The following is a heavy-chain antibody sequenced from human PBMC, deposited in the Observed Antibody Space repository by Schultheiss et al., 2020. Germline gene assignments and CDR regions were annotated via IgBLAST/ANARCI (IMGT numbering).Heavy chain of an antibody. V-gene: IGHV3-23*01. Sequence: GESLKISCAASGFTVSSNYMSWVRQAPGKGLEWVSAISGSGGSTYYADSVRGRFTISRDNAKNSLYLQMNSLRAEDTAVYYCAKVPRDVWGQGTTVTVSS. J-gene: IGHJ6*02. CDR1: GFTVSSNY. CDR3: AKVPRDV. CDR2: ISGSGGST.